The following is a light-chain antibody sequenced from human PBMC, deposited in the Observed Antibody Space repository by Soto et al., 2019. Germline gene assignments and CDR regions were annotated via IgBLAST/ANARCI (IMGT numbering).Light chain of an antibody. Sequence: EFVLTQSPGTLSLSPGERATLSCRASQTVRNNYLAWYQQKPGQAPRLLIYDASSRATGIPDRFSGGGSGTDFTLTISRLGPEDFAVYYCQQFSSYPLPFGGGTKVDIX. CDR1: QTVRNNY. J-gene: IGKJ4*01. V-gene: IGKV3-20*01. CDR3: QQFSSYPLP. CDR2: DAS.